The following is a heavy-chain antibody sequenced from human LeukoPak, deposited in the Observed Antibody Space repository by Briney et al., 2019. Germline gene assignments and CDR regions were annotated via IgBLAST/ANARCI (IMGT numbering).Heavy chain of an antibody. CDR3: AKDGGDSSWYVDY. J-gene: IGHJ4*02. Sequence: GGSLRLSCTASGFTFSSYGMHWVGQAPGKGLEWVAVISYDGSNKYYADSVKGRFTISRDNSKNTLYLQMNSLRAEDTAVYYCAKDGGDSSWYVDYWGQGTLVTVSS. CDR2: ISYDGSNK. CDR1: GFTFSSYG. D-gene: IGHD6-13*01. V-gene: IGHV3-30*18.